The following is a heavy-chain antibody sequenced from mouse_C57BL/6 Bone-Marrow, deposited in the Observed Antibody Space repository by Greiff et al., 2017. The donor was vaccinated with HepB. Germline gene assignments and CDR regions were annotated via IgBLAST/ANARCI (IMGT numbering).Heavy chain of an antibody. CDR3: ARDAGGSSSGLWYFDV. D-gene: IGHD1-1*01. J-gene: IGHJ1*03. V-gene: IGHV7-1*01. CDR1: GFTFSDFY. Sequence: EVKVVDSGGGLVQSGRSLRLSCATSGFTFSDFYMEWVRQAPGKGLEWIAASRNKANDYTTEYSASVKGRFIVSRDTSQSILYLQMNALRAEDTAIYYCARDAGGSSSGLWYFDVWGTGTTVTVSS. CDR2: SRNKANDYTT.